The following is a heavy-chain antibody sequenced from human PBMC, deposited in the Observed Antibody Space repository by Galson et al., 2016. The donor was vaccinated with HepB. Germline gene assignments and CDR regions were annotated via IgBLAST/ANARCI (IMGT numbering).Heavy chain of an antibody. V-gene: IGHV3-33*01. J-gene: IGHJ6*02. Sequence: SLRLSCAASGFMFSNYGMHRVRQAPGKGLEWVAVIWFDASNKYHGDSAKGRFTISRDNSKNMLYLQMNSLRAEDTAVYYCARDRDYVWGSYRYPHYYGMDVWGQGTTVTVSS. CDR1: GFMFSNYG. CDR2: IWFDASNK. D-gene: IGHD3-16*02. CDR3: ARDRDYVWGSYRYPHYYGMDV.